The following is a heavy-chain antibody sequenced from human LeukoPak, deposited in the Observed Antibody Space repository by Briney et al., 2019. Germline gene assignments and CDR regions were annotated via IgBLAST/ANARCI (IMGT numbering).Heavy chain of an antibody. CDR1: GFTFSSYA. Sequence: GGSLRLSCAASGFTFSSYAMSWGRQAPGKGLEWVSAISGSGGSTYYADSVKGRFTISRDNSKNTLYLQMNSLRAEDTAVYYCAKLTKPRKVGAFVFDYWGQGTLVTVSS. CDR3: AKLTKPRKVGAFVFDY. J-gene: IGHJ4*02. V-gene: IGHV3-23*01. CDR2: ISGSGGST. D-gene: IGHD1-26*01.